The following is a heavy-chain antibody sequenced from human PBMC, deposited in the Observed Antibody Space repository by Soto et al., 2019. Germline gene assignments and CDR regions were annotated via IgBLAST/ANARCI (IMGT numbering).Heavy chain of an antibody. CDR1: GFTFSSYA. J-gene: IGHJ4*02. V-gene: IGHV3-23*01. CDR3: TRGYCSSTSCYGFDY. Sequence: TGGSLRLSCAASGFTFSSYAMSWVRQAPGKGLEWVSAISGSGGSTYYADSVKGRFTISRDNSKNTLYLQMSSLRAEDTAVYYCTRGYCSSTSCYGFDYWGQGTLVTVSS. D-gene: IGHD2-2*01. CDR2: ISGSGGST.